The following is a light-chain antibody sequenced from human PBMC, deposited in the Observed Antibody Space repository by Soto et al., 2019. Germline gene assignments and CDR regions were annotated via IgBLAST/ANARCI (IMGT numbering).Light chain of an antibody. CDR1: QSISSW. J-gene: IGKJ4*01. V-gene: IGKV1-5*01. Sequence: DIQMTQSPSTLSASVGDRVTITCRASQSISSWLAWYQEIPGRAPKLLISDGSTLQSWVPSRFSGSGSGTEFTLTISSLQPDDFATYYCQQYSFYFSPTFGGGTKVEIK. CDR2: DGS. CDR3: QQYSFYFSPT.